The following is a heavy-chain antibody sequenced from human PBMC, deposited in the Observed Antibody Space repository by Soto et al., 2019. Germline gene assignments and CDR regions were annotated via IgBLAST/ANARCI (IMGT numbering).Heavy chain of an antibody. CDR1: GFTFSSYG. Sequence: SWGSLRLSCAASGFTFSSYGMHWVRQAPGKGLEWVAVIWYDVSNKYYADAVKGRFTISRDNSKNTLYMQMNSLRAEGTAVYYWARDPASILGYCSSTSCQVGQWFDHWRQGTL. CDR2: IWYDVSNK. D-gene: IGHD2-2*01. J-gene: IGHJ5*02. V-gene: IGHV3-33*01. CDR3: ARDPASILGYCSSTSCQVGQWFDH.